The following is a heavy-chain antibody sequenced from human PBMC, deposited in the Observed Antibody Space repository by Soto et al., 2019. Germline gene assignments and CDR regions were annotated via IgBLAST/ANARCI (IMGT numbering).Heavy chain of an antibody. D-gene: IGHD3-22*01. Sequence: AASVKVSCKASGYTFTSYCISWVRQAPGQGLEWMGWISAYNGNTNYAQKLQGRVTMTTDTSTSTAYMELRSLRSDDTAVYYCARDRYYDSSGPFDYWGQGTLVTVSS. CDR2: ISAYNGNT. V-gene: IGHV1-18*04. CDR3: ARDRYYDSSGPFDY. J-gene: IGHJ4*02. CDR1: GYTFTSYC.